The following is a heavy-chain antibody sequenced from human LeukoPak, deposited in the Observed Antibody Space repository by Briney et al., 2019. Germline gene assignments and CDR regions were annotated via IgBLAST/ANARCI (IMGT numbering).Heavy chain of an antibody. CDR1: GGSISSGDYY. Sequence: SQTPSLTCTVSGGSISSGDYYWSWIRQPPGKGLEWIGYIYYSGSTYYNPSLKSRVTISVDTSKNQFSLKLSSVTAADTAVYYCASLDYGDYGTEYDYWGQGTLVTVSS. CDR3: ASLDYGDYGTEYDY. CDR2: IYYSGST. V-gene: IGHV4-30-4*08. D-gene: IGHD4-17*01. J-gene: IGHJ4*02.